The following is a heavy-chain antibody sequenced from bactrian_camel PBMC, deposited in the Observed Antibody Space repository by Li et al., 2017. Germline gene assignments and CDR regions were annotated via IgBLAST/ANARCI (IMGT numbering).Heavy chain of an antibody. CDR1: GFTFDSKF. Sequence: HVQLVESGGGLVQPGGSVRVSCLASGFTFDSKFMSWVRQAPGKGLEWVSFINSDGSRIIYADSVKDRFTIARDNAKNTLYLQLSSLKTEDTAMYYCAKDTGDTVFEYNFWGQPTQVTVSS. D-gene: IGHD3*01. CDR3: AKDTGDTVFEYNF. J-gene: IGHJ4*01. CDR2: INSDGSRI. V-gene: IGHV3S1*01.